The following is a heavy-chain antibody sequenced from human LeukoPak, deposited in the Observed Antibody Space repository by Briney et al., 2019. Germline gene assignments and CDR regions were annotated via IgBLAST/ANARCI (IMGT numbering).Heavy chain of an antibody. Sequence: ASVKVSCKASGYIFTDYYMHWVRQAPGQELGWMGRINPNSGGTNYAQKFQGRVTMTRDTSISTAYMELSSLRSEDTAVYYCARGFGVGATGRSRAFDIWGQGTMVTVSS. D-gene: IGHD1-26*01. CDR1: GYIFTDYY. V-gene: IGHV1/OR15-1*04. CDR3: ARGFGVGATGRSRAFDI. J-gene: IGHJ3*02. CDR2: INPNSGGT.